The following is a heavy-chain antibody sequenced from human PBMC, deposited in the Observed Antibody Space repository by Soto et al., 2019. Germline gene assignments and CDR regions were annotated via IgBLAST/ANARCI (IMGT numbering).Heavy chain of an antibody. CDR1: GFIFSDYA. D-gene: IGHD5-18*01. Sequence: QPGGSLRLSCEASGFIFSDYAMSWVRQAPGGGLEWVSGISDTGDNIFYADSVKGRFIISRDSSTNTLFLYMNSLRAEDTALYYCAKEVRGYSYQLDWGQGTLVTVSS. CDR3: AKEVRGYSYQLD. V-gene: IGHV3-23*01. J-gene: IGHJ4*02. CDR2: ISDTGDNI.